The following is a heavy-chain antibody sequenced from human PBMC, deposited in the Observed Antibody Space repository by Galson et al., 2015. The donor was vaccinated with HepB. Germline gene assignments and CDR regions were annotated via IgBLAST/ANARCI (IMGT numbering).Heavy chain of an antibody. D-gene: IGHD2-2*01. CDR1: GFTFSSYG. CDR2: IWYDGSNK. Sequence: SLRLSCAASGFTFSSYGMHWVRQAPGKGLEWVAVIWYDGSNKYYADSVKGRFTISRDNSKNTLYLQMNSLRAEDTAVYYCAREEQDIVVVPADNWFDPWGQGTLVTVSS. J-gene: IGHJ5*02. V-gene: IGHV3-33*01. CDR3: AREEQDIVVVPADNWFDP.